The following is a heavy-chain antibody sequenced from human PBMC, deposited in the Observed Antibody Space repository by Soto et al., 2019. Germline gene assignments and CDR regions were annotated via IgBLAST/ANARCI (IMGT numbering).Heavy chain of an antibody. V-gene: IGHV1-24*01. J-gene: IGHJ3*02. CDR3: ATDRGSSSWYPGAFDI. Sequence: ASVKVSCKVSGYTLTELSMHWVRQAPGKGLEWMGGFDPEDGETIYAQKFQGRVTMTEDTSTDTAYMELSSLRSEDTAVYYCATDRGSSSWYPGAFDIWGQGTMVTVSS. CDR2: FDPEDGET. D-gene: IGHD6-13*01. CDR1: GYTLTELS.